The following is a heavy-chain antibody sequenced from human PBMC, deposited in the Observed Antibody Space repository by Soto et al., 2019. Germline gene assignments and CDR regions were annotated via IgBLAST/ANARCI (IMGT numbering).Heavy chain of an antibody. Sequence: QLQLQESGSGLVKPSQTLSLTCAVSGGSISSGGYSWSWIRQPPGKGLEWIGYIYHSGSTYYNPSPTSRVSISVDRSQDQFSVQLSSVTAADTAVCCCASWWLSDPRFDPWGQGTLVTVSS. D-gene: IGHD2-8*02. CDR2: IYHSGST. V-gene: IGHV4-30-2*01. CDR1: GGSISSGGYS. J-gene: IGHJ5*02. CDR3: ASWWLSDPRFDP.